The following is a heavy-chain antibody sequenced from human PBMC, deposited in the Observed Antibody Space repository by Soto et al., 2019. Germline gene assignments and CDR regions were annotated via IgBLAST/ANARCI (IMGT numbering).Heavy chain of an antibody. J-gene: IGHJ4*02. CDR3: ARFAYYYDSSGYYVFDY. CDR1: VYSFTSYW. CDR2: IYPGDSDT. Sequence: PGESLKISCKGSVYSFTSYWIGWVRQMPGKGLEWMGIIYPGDSDTRYSPSFQGRVTISADKSISTAYLQWSSLKASDTAMYYCARFAYYYDSSGYYVFDYWGQGTLVTVSS. V-gene: IGHV5-51*01. D-gene: IGHD3-22*01.